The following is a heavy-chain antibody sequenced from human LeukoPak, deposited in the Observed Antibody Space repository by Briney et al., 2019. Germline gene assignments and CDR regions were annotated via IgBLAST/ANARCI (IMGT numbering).Heavy chain of an antibody. Sequence: PGGSLRLSCAASGFTLSNSWMHWVRQAPGKGLVWVSRIDPDGNTGYADSVKGRSTISRDNAKNTLYLQMNSLRAGDTAVYRCARDVRGPHDFWGQGTLVTVSS. J-gene: IGHJ4*02. CDR1: GFTLSNSW. V-gene: IGHV3-74*01. CDR3: ARDVRGPHDF. D-gene: IGHD2/OR15-2a*01. CDR2: IDPDGNT.